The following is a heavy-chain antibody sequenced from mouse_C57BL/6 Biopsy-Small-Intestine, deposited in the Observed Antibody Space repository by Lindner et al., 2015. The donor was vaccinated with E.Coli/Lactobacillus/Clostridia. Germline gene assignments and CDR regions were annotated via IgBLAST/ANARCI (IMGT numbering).Heavy chain of an antibody. V-gene: IGHV1-84*02. Sequence: SVKVSCKTSGYTFTGYYLHWVRQAPGQGLEWMGWINPKTGGTYSAQKFQGRVTMTRDTSITTAYMELSRMRSDDTAIYYCVRDPSSHVFDYWGQGTLVTVSS. CDR1: GYTFTGYY. J-gene: IGHJ4*01. CDR3: VRDPSSHVFDY. CDR2: INPKTGGT.